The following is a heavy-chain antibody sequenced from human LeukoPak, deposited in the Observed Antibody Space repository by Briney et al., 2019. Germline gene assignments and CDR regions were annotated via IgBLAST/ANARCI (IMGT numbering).Heavy chain of an antibody. D-gene: IGHD3-10*01. V-gene: IGHV4-61*08. CDR3: ASLPPPMVRGTYAFDI. Sequence: SETLSLTCTVSGGSISSGDYYWSWIRQPPGKGLEWIGYIYYSGSTNYNPSLKSRVTISVDTSKNQFSLKLSSVTAADTAVYYCASLPPPMVRGTYAFDIWGQGTMVTVSS. CDR2: IYYSGST. CDR1: GGSISSGDYY. J-gene: IGHJ3*02.